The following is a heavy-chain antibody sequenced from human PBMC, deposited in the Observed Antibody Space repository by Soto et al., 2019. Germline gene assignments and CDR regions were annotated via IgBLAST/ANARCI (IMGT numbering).Heavy chain of an antibody. CDR1: GFTFSNAW. CDR2: IKSKTDGGTT. Sequence: EVQLVESGGGLVQPGGSLRLSCAASGFTFSNAWMNWVRQAPGKGLEWVGRIKSKTDGGTTDYAAHVKCRFTISRDDSQNTLYLQMNSLQTEDTAVYYCTTGRQASVRAVAADDAFDIWGQGTMVTVSS. D-gene: IGHD6-19*01. J-gene: IGHJ3*02. V-gene: IGHV3-15*07. CDR3: TTGRQASVRAVAADDAFDI.